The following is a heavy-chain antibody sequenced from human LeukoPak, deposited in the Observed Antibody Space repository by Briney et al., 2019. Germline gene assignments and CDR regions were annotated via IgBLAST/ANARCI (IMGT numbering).Heavy chain of an antibody. CDR3: ARDQTSYYYDSSGYYPYWYFDL. V-gene: IGHV3-48*01. J-gene: IGHJ2*01. D-gene: IGHD3-22*01. CDR1: GFTFSSYS. CDR2: ISSSSSTI. Sequence: GGSLRLPCAASGFTFSSYSMNWVRQAPGKGLEWVSYISSSSSTIYYADSVKGRFTISRDNAKNSLYLQMNSLRAEDTAVYYCARDQTSYYYDSSGYYPYWYFDLWGRGTLVTVSS.